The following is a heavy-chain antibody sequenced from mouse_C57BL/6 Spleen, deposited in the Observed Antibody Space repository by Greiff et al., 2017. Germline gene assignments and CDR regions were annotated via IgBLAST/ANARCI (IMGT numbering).Heavy chain of an antibody. CDR1: GYTFTGYW. CDR2: ILPGSGST. D-gene: IGHD1-1*01. V-gene: IGHV1-9*01. J-gene: IGHJ4*01. CDR3: ASSPFITTVPQAMDY. Sequence: QVQLKQSGAELMKPGASVKLSCKATGYTFTGYWIEWVKQRPGHGLEWIGEILPGSGSTNYNEKFKGKATFTADTSSNTAYMQLSSLTTEDSAIYYCASSPFITTVPQAMDYWGQGTSVTVSS.